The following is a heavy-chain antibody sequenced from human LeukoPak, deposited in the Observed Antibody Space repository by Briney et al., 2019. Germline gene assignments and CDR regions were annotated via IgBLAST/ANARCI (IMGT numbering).Heavy chain of an antibody. D-gene: IGHD1-26*01. V-gene: IGHV3-53*01. CDR1: GFTVSSNY. CDR2: IYSGGRT. CDR3: ARDGATGFDY. Sequence: GGSLRLSCAASGFTVSSNYMSWVRQAPGKGLEWVSVIYSGGRTYYADSVKGRFTISRDNSQNTLYLQMSSLRAEDTAVYYCARDGATGFDYWGQGTLVTVSS. J-gene: IGHJ4*02.